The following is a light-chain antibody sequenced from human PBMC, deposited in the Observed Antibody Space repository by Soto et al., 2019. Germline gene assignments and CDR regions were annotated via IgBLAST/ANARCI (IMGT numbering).Light chain of an antibody. CDR3: CSYAGSSTPYV. V-gene: IGLV2-23*01. Sequence: QSVLTQPASVSGSPGQSITISCTGTSSDVGSYTLVSWYQQHPGKAPKLIIYEGSKRPSGVSNRFSGSKSGNTASLTISGLQAEDEADYYCCSYAGSSTPYVFGTGTRSPS. J-gene: IGLJ1*01. CDR2: EGS. CDR1: SSDVGSYTL.